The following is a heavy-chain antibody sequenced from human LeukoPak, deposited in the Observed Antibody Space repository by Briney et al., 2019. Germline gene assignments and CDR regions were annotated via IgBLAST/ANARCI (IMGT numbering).Heavy chain of an antibody. CDR3: ARDYSGSGHFDY. Sequence: GGSLRLSCAASGFTFSSYWMSWVRQAPGKGLEWVANIKQDGSEKYYVDSVKGRFTISRDNAKNTLYVQMNSLRAEDTAVYHCARDYSGSGHFDYWGQGTLVTVSS. D-gene: IGHD3-10*01. CDR2: IKQDGSEK. CDR1: GFTFSSYW. J-gene: IGHJ4*02. V-gene: IGHV3-7*01.